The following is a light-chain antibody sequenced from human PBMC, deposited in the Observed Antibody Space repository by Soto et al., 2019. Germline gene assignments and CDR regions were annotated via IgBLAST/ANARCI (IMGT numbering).Light chain of an antibody. V-gene: IGLV2-23*02. CDR1: INDVGTYNL. J-gene: IGLJ1*01. CDR3: CSYAGGGTYV. CDR2: EVT. Sequence: LTQPASVSGSPGQSITISCTGTINDVGTYNLVSWFQQHPGKAPKLMIYEVTERPSGVSNRFSGSKSGNAASLTISGLQAEDEADYHCCSYAGGGTYVFGTGTKVTVL.